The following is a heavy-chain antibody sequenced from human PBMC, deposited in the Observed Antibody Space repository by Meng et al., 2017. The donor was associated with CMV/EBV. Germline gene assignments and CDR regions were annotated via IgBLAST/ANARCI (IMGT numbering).Heavy chain of an antibody. CDR2: MNPNSGNT. Sequence: ASVKVSCKASGYTFTSYDINWVRQATGQGLEWMGWMNPNSGNTGYAQKFQGRVTITRNTSISTAYMELSSLRSEDTAVYYCARELPTGDFDYWGQGTLVAVSP. J-gene: IGHJ4*02. CDR3: ARELPTGDFDY. V-gene: IGHV1-8*03. CDR1: GYTFTSYD.